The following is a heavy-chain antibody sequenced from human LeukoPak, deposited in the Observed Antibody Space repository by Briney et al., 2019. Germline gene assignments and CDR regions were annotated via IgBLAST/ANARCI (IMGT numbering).Heavy chain of an antibody. CDR1: GFTFSSYG. CDR2: ISYDGSNK. J-gene: IGHJ4*02. D-gene: IGHD5-18*01. CDR3: AKRILDTAMVTIDY. Sequence: GRSLRLSCAASGFTFSSYGMHWVRQAPGKGLEWVAVISYDGSNKYYADSVKGRFTISRDNSKNTLYLQMNSLRAEDTAVYYCAKRILDTAMVTIDYWGQGTLVTVSS. V-gene: IGHV3-30*18.